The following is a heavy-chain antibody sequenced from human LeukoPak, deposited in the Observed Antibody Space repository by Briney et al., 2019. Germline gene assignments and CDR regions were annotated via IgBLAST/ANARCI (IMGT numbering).Heavy chain of an antibody. J-gene: IGHJ6*03. D-gene: IGHD2-2*03. CDR3: ASGYCSSTSCYDPYYYYYMDV. V-gene: IGHV1-2*06. Sequence: GASVKVSCKASGYNFTGYYMHWVRQAPGQGLEWMGRINPNSGGTNYAQKFQGRVTMTRDTSISTAYMELSRLRSDDTAVYYCASGYCSSTSCYDPYYYYYMDVWGKGTTVTVSS. CDR2: INPNSGGT. CDR1: GYNFTGYY.